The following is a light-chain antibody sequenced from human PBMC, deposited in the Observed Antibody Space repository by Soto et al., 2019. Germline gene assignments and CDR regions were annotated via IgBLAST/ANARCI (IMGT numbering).Light chain of an antibody. Sequence: ALTQPASVPGSLGQSITISCTGTSSDIGGYKYVSWYQQHPGKAPKLIIFEVSNRPSGVSDRFSGSNSGNTASLTISGLQAEDEADYYCTSYSRYRVLVFGGGTKLTVL. CDR2: EVS. J-gene: IGLJ3*02. CDR3: TSYSRYRVLV. V-gene: IGLV2-14*01. CDR1: SSDIGGYKY.